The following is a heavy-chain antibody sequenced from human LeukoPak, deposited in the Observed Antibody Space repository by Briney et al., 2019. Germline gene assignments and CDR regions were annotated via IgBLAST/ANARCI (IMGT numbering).Heavy chain of an antibody. V-gene: IGHV3-74*01. CDR2: INSDGSST. CDR3: ARVDYSSGWPFDY. Sequence: GGSLRLSCAASGFTFSSYWMHWVRQAPGKGLVWVSRINSDGSSTSYADSVKGRFTISRDNVKNTLYLQMNSLRAEDTAVYYCARVDYSSGWPFDYWGQGTLVTVSS. CDR1: GFTFSSYW. D-gene: IGHD6-19*01. J-gene: IGHJ4*02.